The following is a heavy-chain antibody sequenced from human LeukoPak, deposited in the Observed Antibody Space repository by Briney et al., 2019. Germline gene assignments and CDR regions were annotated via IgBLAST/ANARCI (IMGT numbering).Heavy chain of an antibody. Sequence: GGSLRLSCAASGFMFSSYWMSWVRQAPGKGLEWVADIKEDGSEKSYVDSVKGRFTTSRDNAKNSLYLQMNTLRAEDTAVYYCARDLVWFGEPKGYCNYMDVWGKGTTVTVSS. J-gene: IGHJ6*03. CDR3: ARDLVWFGEPKGYCNYMDV. D-gene: IGHD3-10*01. CDR2: IKEDGSEK. V-gene: IGHV3-7*01. CDR1: GFMFSSYW.